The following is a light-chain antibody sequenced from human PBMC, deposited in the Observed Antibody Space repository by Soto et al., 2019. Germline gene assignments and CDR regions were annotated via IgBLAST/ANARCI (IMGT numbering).Light chain of an antibody. Sequence: EVVLTLSAGTLSLSPGERSTLSCRASQRVSNNYLAWYQQKPGQAPRLLIYGASNRATGIPDRFSGSGSGTDFTLTISRLEPEDFAVYYCQQYGSSGTFGQGTKVDI. CDR3: QQYGSSGT. J-gene: IGKJ1*01. V-gene: IGKV3-20*01. CDR1: QRVSNNY. CDR2: GAS.